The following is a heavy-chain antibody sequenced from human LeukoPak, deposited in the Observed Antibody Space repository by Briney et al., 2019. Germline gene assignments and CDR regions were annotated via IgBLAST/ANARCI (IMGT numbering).Heavy chain of an antibody. CDR2: INHSGST. CDR3: ARAYSSSWYYNWFDP. CDR1: GGSFSGYY. D-gene: IGHD6-13*01. Sequence: SETLSLTCAVYGGSFSGYYWSWIRQPPGKGLEWIGEINHSGSTNYNPSLKSRVTISVDTSKNQFSLKLRSVTAADTAMYYCARAYSSSWYYNWFDPWGQGTLVTVSS. V-gene: IGHV4-34*01. J-gene: IGHJ5*02.